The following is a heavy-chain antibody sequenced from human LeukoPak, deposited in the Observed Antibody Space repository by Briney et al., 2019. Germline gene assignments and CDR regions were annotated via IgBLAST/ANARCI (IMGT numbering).Heavy chain of an antibody. CDR2: IWHDGNRK. CDR1: GFTFSSYD. V-gene: IGHV3-33*01. D-gene: IGHD1/OR15-1a*01. CDR3: TRAAGITGTSRDNWFDP. J-gene: IGHJ5*02. Sequence: GGSLRLSCAASGFTFSSYDMHWVRRAPGKGLEWVASIWHDGNRKYHADSVEGRFTISRDNSKNTVYVQMNSLRADDTAVYYCTRAAGITGTSRDNWFDPWGQGTLVIVSS.